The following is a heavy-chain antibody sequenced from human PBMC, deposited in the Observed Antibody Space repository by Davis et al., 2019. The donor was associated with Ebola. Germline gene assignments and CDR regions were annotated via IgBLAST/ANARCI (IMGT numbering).Heavy chain of an antibody. V-gene: IGHV1-2*02. CDR2: INPNSGGT. CDR3: ARGPRFDP. J-gene: IGHJ5*02. Sequence: VSCKASGYSFTAYYIHWVRQAPGQGLEWMGWINPNSGGTNYAQKFQGRVTVTRDTSISTAYMELSRLRSDETAVYYCARGPRFDPWGQGTLVTVSS. CDR1: GYSFTAYY.